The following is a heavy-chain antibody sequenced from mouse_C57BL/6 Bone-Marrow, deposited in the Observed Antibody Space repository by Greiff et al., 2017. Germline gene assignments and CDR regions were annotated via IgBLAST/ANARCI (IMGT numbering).Heavy chain of an antibody. CDR2: IWSGGST. J-gene: IGHJ4*01. CDR1: GFSLTSYG. Sequence: QVQLQQSGPGLVQPSQSLSITCTVSGFSLTSYGVHWVRQSPGKGLEWLGVIWSGGSTDYNAAFISRLSISKDNSKIHVFFKMNSLQANVTAIYYCARRMDYWGQGTSVTVSS. V-gene: IGHV2-2*02. CDR3: ARRMDY.